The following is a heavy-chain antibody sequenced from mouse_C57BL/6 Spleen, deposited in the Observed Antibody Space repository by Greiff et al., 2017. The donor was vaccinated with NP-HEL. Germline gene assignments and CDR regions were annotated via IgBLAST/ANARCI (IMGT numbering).Heavy chain of an antibody. Sequence: QVQLQQPGAELVKPGASVKLSCKASGYTFTSYWMQWVKQRPGQGLEWIGEIDPSDSNTNYNQKFKGKATLTVDTSSSTAYMQLSSRTSEDSAVSYVARSLITTVVASFDYWGQGTTLTVSS. D-gene: IGHD1-1*01. CDR3: ARSLITTVVASFDY. CDR1: GYTFTSYW. CDR2: IDPSDSNT. V-gene: IGHV1-50*01. J-gene: IGHJ2*01.